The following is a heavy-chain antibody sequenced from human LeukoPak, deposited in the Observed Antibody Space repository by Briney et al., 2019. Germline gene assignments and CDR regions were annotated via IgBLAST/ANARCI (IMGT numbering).Heavy chain of an antibody. Sequence: GGSLRLSCAASGFTFSSYEMNWVRQAPGKGLEWVSYISSSASTVYYADSVKGRFTISRDNAKNSLYLQMNSLRAEDTAVYYCARGPDALDIWGQGTMVTVSS. CDR1: GFTFSSYE. J-gene: IGHJ3*02. CDR3: ARGPDALDI. CDR2: ISSSASTV. V-gene: IGHV3-48*03.